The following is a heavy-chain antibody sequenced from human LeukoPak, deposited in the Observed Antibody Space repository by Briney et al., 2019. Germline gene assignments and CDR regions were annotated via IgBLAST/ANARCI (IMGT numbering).Heavy chain of an antibody. CDR3: ARRRAVPGFYYFDY. J-gene: IGHJ4*02. D-gene: IGHD2/OR15-2a*01. CDR1: GGSISSGGYY. V-gene: IGHV4-61*08. CDR2: IYYSGST. Sequence: PSETLSLTCTVSGGSISSGGYYWTWIRPPPGKGLEWIGYIYYSGSTNYNPSLKRRVTMSVDTSKNQFSLKLSSLTAADTAVYYCARRRAVPGFYYFDYWGQGTLVTVSS.